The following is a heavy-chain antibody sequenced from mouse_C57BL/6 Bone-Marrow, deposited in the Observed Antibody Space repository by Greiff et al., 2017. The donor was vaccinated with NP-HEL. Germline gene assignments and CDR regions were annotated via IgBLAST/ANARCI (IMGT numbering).Heavy chain of an antibody. J-gene: IGHJ3*01. D-gene: IGHD2-3*01. V-gene: IGHV5-6*01. CDR2: ISSGGSYT. Sequence: EVMLVESGGDLVKPGGSLKLSCAASGFTFSSYGMSWVRQTPDKRLEWVATISSGGSYTYYPDSVKGRFTISRDNAKNTLYLQMSSLKSEDTAMYYCARDGYYVGWFAYWGQGTLVTVSA. CDR3: ARDGYYVGWFAY. CDR1: GFTFSSYG.